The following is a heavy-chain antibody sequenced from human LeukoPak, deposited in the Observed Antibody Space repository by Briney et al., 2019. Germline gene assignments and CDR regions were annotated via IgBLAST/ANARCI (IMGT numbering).Heavy chain of an antibody. Sequence: SETLSLTCTVSGGSISGYYWSWIRQPPGKGLEWIGYIYYSGSTNYNPSLKSRISISIDTSKNQFSLKLSSVTAADTAVYYCAGRYGAGIPFYFDYWGQGTLVPVSS. V-gene: IGHV4-59*01. CDR3: AGRYGAGIPFYFDY. CDR2: IYYSGST. CDR1: GGSISGYY. J-gene: IGHJ4*02. D-gene: IGHD6-19*01.